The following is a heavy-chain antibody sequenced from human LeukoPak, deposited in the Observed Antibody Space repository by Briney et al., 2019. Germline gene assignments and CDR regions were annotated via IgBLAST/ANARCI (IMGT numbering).Heavy chain of an antibody. CDR2: IYYSGST. V-gene: IGHV4-59*01. J-gene: IGHJ4*02. D-gene: IGHD6-6*01. CDR1: GGSISSYY. Sequence: SSETLSLTCTVSGGSISSYYWSWIRQPPGKGLEWIGYIYYSGSTNYNPSLKSRVTISVDTSKNQFSLKLSSVTAADTAVYYCAREKSSSSGIDYWGQGTLVTVSS. CDR3: AREKSSSSGIDY.